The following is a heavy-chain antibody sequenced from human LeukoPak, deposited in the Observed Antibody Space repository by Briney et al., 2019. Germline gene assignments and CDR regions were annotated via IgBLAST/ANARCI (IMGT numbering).Heavy chain of an antibody. CDR3: AKDISVGSSFSSVDY. J-gene: IGHJ4*02. D-gene: IGHD6-13*01. CDR2: ISWNSGSI. Sequence: PGRSLRLSCAASGFTFDDYAMHWVRQAPGKGLEWVSGISWNSGSIGYADSVKGRFTISRDNAKNSLYLQMNSLRAEDTALYYCAKDISVGSSFSSVDYWGQGTLVTVSS. CDR1: GFTFDDYA. V-gene: IGHV3-9*01.